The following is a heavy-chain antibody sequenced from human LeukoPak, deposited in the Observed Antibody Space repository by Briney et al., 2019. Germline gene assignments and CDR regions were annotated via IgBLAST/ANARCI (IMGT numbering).Heavy chain of an antibody. CDR3: VRDQGNYSFGH. CDR2: IDGDGSVT. V-gene: IGHV3-74*01. CDR1: GFTFSSYW. Sequence: GGSLRLSCAASGFTFSSYWMHWVRQAPGKGLVWVSRIDGDGSVTSYADYVKGRLTISRDNAKNTLYLHMNNPRAEETAVYYCVRDQGNYSFGHWGQGTLVTVSS. D-gene: IGHD2-21*01. J-gene: IGHJ4*02.